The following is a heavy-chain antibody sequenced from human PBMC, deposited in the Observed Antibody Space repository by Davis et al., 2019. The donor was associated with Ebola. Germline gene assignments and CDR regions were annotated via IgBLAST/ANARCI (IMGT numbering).Heavy chain of an antibody. D-gene: IGHD6-19*01. CDR1: GFTFSSYA. J-gene: IGHJ4*02. V-gene: IGHV3-23*01. Sequence: GGSLRLSCAASGFTFSSYAMSWVRQAPGKGLEWVSTLGTRATTTYYADSVKGRFTISRDNSKNTLFLQMNSLRADDTAIYYCAKHGNGWYELDFWGQGTLVTVSS. CDR3: AKHGNGWYELDF. CDR2: LGTRATTT.